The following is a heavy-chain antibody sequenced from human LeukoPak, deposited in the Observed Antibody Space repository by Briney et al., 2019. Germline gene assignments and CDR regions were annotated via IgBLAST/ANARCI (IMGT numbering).Heavy chain of an antibody. V-gene: IGHV1-46*01. CDR2: INPSGGST. Sequence: ASVKVSCKASGYTFTSYYMHWVRQAPGQGLEWMGIINPSGGSTSYAQKFQGRVTMTRDMSTSTVYMELSSLRSEDTAVYYCARVSYDSSGYYWFDPWGQGTLVTVSS. CDR1: GYTFTSYY. J-gene: IGHJ5*02. D-gene: IGHD3-22*01. CDR3: ARVSYDSSGYYWFDP.